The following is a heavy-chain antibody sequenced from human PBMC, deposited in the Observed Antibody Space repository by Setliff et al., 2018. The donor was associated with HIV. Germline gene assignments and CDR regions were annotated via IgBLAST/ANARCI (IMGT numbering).Heavy chain of an antibody. V-gene: IGHV4-39*01. D-gene: IGHD5-18*01. CDR2: IYYSGNT. CDR1: GGSLSSSNYY. CDR3: ARQNTGYSYGYDYYYYYMDV. J-gene: IGHJ6*03. Sequence: PSETLSLTCTVSGGSLSSSNYYCGWIRQPPGKGLEWIGSIYYSGNTYYNPSLKSRVTISGDTSKKQFSLKLRAVTAADSAVYYCARQNTGYSYGYDYYYYYMDVWGKGTTVTVSS.